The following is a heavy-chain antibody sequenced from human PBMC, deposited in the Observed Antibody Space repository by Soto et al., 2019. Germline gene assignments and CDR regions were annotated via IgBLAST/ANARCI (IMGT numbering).Heavy chain of an antibody. D-gene: IGHD6-19*01. CDR1: GFTFRSYG. V-gene: IGHV3-30*18. CDR3: AKDLEVWLGYYYGMDA. CDR2: ISYDGSNK. Sequence: QVQLEESGRGGVQPGRTLRLSCAASGFTFRSYGMHWVRQAPGKGLEWVAVISYDGSNKYYEDSVKGRFTISRDNSKNTLFLQMNSLRVEDTAVYYCAKDLEVWLGYYYGMDAWGQGTTVTVSS. J-gene: IGHJ6*02.